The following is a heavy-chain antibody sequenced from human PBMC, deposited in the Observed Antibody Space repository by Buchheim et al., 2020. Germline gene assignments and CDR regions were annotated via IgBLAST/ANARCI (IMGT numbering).Heavy chain of an antibody. V-gene: IGHV4-34*01. J-gene: IGHJ6*02. CDR2: INHSGST. D-gene: IGHD6-19*01. CDR1: GGSFSGYY. Sequence: QVQLQQWGAGLLKPSETLSLTCAVYGGSFSGYYWSWIRQPPGKGLEWIGEINHSGSTNYNPSLKSRVTISVDTSKNQFSLKLSSVTAADTAVYYCARGVKKWLGYYYYYYGMDVWGQGTT. CDR3: ARGVKKWLGYYYYYYGMDV.